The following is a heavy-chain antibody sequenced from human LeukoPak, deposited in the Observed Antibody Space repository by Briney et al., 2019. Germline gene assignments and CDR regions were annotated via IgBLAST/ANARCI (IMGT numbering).Heavy chain of an antibody. V-gene: IGHV3-20*04. D-gene: IGHD3-22*01. Sequence: GGSLRLSCAASGFTFGDYGMSWVRQAPGKGLEWVSGINWNGGSTGYADSVKGRFTISRDNAKNSLYLQMNSLRAEDTALHYCARGTAMMGLDYWGQGTLVTVSS. CDR1: GFTFGDYG. CDR2: INWNGGST. CDR3: ARGTAMMGLDY. J-gene: IGHJ4*02.